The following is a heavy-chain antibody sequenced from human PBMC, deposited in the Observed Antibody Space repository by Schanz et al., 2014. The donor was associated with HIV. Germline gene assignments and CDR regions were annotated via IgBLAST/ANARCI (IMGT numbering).Heavy chain of an antibody. J-gene: IGHJ4*02. V-gene: IGHV3-30-3*02. CDR3: AKDTFELRNSGVFDW. Sequence: WVAVISNDGSNKYYADSVKGRFTISRDNSKNTLYLQMNSLRAEDTAVYYCAKDTFELRNSGVFDWWGQGTLVTVSS. D-gene: IGHD2-15*01. CDR2: ISNDGSNK.